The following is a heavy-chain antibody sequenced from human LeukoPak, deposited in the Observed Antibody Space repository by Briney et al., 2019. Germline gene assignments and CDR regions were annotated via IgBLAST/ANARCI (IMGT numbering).Heavy chain of an antibody. CDR1: GGSISSYY. J-gene: IGHJ3*02. Sequence: PSETLSLTCTVSGGSISSYYWSWTRQPPGKGLEWIGYIYYSGSTNYNPSLKSRVTISVDTPKNQFSLKLSSVTAADTAVYYCARASTTSRRAFDIWGQGTMVTVSS. V-gene: IGHV4-59*01. CDR2: IYYSGST. D-gene: IGHD2/OR15-2a*01. CDR3: ARASTTSRRAFDI.